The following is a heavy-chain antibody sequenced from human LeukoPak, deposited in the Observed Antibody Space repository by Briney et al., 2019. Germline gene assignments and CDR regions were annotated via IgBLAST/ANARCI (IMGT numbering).Heavy chain of an antibody. J-gene: IGHJ6*02. CDR3: ARDLIVVVPAAIATHNYYYYGMDV. V-gene: IGHV3-33*01. CDR2: IWYDGSNK. CDR1: GFTFSSYG. D-gene: IGHD2-2*02. Sequence: PGGSLRLSCAASGFTFSSYGMHWVRQAPGKGLEWVAVIWYDGSNKYYADSVKGRFTISRDNSKNTLYLQMNSLRAEDTAVYYCARDLIVVVPAAIATHNYYYYGMDVWGQGTTVTVSS.